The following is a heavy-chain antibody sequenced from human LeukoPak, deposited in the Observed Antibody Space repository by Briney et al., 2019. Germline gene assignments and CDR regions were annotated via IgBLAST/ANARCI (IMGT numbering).Heavy chain of an antibody. CDR3: TTCDSLYYYYMDV. Sequence: GGSPRLSCAASGFTFSNAWMSWVRQAPGKGLEWVGRIKSKTDGGTTDYAAPVKGRFTISRDDSKNTLYLQMNSLKTEDTAVYYCTTCDSLYYYYMDVWGKGTTVTVSS. CDR2: IKSKTDGGTT. J-gene: IGHJ6*03. D-gene: IGHD3-22*01. V-gene: IGHV3-15*01. CDR1: GFTFSNAW.